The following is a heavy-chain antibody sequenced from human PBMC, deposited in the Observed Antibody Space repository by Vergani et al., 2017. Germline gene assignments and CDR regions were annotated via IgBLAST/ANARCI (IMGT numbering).Heavy chain of an antibody. CDR3: AGSSGSYSRLPY. CDR2: IHYSGST. CDR1: GGSITSGDYY. Sequence: QVQLQESGPGLVKPSQTLSLTCTVSGGSITSGDYYWSWIRQPPGKGLDWIGYIHYSGSTYYNPSLKSRLTISVDTSKKQFSLRLSSVTAADTAVYYCAGSSGSYSRLPYGGKGTLVTVSS. V-gene: IGHV4-30-4*08. J-gene: IGHJ4*02. D-gene: IGHD1-26*01.